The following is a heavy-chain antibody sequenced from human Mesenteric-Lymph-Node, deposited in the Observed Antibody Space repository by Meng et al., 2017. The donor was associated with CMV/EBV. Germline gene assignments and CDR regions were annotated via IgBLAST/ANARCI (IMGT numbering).Heavy chain of an antibody. CDR3: ARHPRWLKSEGGFNY. Sequence: QLHLQHLWAGLLKPSWTLSLTCACYGVSFSGYYCSWIRQPPGKGLEWIGEIKHSGSTNYNPSLKSRVTISVDTSKNQFSLKLSSVTAADTAVYYCARHPRWLKSEGGFNYWGQGTLVTVSS. V-gene: IGHV4-34*01. CDR1: GVSFSGYY. CDR2: IKHSGST. D-gene: IGHD4-23*01. J-gene: IGHJ4*02.